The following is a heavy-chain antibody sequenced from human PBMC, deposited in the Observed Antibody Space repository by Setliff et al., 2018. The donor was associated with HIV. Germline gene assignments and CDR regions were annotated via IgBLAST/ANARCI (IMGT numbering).Heavy chain of an antibody. Sequence: KPSETLSLTCSVSGGSLISGGYYWSWIRQHPGKGLEWIGYVYYTGKTYYNPSLKSRVTISEDTSKNQISLKLSSVSAADTAVYYCVRHGGTIVVVTTPRLVVWYIDLWGRGTLVTVSS. V-gene: IGHV4-39*01. CDR1: GGSLISGGYY. CDR3: VRHGGTIVVVTTPRLVVWYIDL. CDR2: VYYTGKT. J-gene: IGHJ2*01. D-gene: IGHD2-21*02.